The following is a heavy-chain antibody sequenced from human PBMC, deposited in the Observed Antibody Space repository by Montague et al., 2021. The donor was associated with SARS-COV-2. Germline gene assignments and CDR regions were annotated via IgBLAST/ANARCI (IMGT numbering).Heavy chain of an antibody. D-gene: IGHD3-10*01. CDR3: ARGSYGMDV. CDR2: IYSGGST. V-gene: IGHV3-66*02. CDR1: GLTVSSNY. J-gene: IGHJ6*02. Sequence: YLRLSCAASGLTVSSNYMSWVRQAPGKGLEWVSVIYSGGSTYYADSVKGRFTISRDNSKNTLYLQMNSLRDEDTAVYYCARGSYGMDVWGQGTTITVSS.